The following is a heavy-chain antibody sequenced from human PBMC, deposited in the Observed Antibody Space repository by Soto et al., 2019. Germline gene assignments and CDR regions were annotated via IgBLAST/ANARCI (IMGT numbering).Heavy chain of an antibody. Sequence: GGSLRLSCAASGFTFSSYSMNWVRQAPGKGLEWVSSISSSSSYIYYADSVKGRFTISRDNSKNTLYLQMNSLRAEDTAVYYCARDSSYSGIAAAGPFDYWGQGTLVTVSS. CDR3: ARDSSYSGIAAAGPFDY. J-gene: IGHJ4*02. CDR2: ISSSSSYI. D-gene: IGHD6-13*01. V-gene: IGHV3-21*01. CDR1: GFTFSSYS.